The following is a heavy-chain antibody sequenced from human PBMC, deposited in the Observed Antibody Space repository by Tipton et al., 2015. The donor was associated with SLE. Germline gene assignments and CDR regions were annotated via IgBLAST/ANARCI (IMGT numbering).Heavy chain of an antibody. J-gene: IGHJ3*02. D-gene: IGHD6-13*01. CDR3: ARAWQQLVVRGAFDI. CDR1: GGSFSGYY. V-gene: IGHV4-34*01. Sequence: TLSLTCAVYGGSFSGYYWSWIRQPPGKGLEWIGEINHSGSTYYNPSLKSRITISVDTSKNQFSLKLSSVTAADTALYYCARAWQQLVVRGAFDIWGQGTMVTVSS. CDR2: INHSGST.